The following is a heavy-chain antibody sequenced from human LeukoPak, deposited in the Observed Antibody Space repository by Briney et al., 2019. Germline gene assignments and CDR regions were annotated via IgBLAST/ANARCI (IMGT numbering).Heavy chain of an antibody. CDR3: ARVMTLDYYYYYGMDV. J-gene: IGHJ6*02. CDR1: GGSVSGYY. Sequence: SETLSLTCTVSGGSVSGYYWSWIRQPPGMGLEWIGYVYYSGSTNYNPSLKSRVTISVDTSKNQFSLKLSSVTAADTAVYYCARVMTLDYYYYYGMDVWGQGTTVTVSS. CDR2: VYYSGST. V-gene: IGHV4-59*02. D-gene: IGHD3-16*01.